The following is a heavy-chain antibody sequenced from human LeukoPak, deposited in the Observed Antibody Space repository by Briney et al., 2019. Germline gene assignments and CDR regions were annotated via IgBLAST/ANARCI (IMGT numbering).Heavy chain of an antibody. CDR2: IFHKGST. Sequence: PSETLSLTCTVSGDSISSDNFWWGWLRQPPGTGLEWLGIIFHKGSTHYNSSLKSRVSVSVDTSKNQFSLRLSAVTAEDTAVYYCARQLGVGVWALDSWGQGTLVTVSS. J-gene: IGHJ4*02. D-gene: IGHD3-3*01. V-gene: IGHV4-39*01. CDR1: GDSISSDNFW. CDR3: ARQLGVGVWALDS.